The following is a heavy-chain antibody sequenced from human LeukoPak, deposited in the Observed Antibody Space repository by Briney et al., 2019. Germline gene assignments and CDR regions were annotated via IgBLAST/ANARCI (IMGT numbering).Heavy chain of an antibody. CDR1: GGSISSGGYY. J-gene: IGHJ5*02. V-gene: IGHV4-31*03. CDR3: ARGEVKKTTVNLFDP. Sequence: TLSLTCTVSGGSISSGGYYWSWVRQHPGKGLEWIGYIYYSGSTYYNPSLKSRVTISVDTSKNQFSLKLSSVTAADTAVYYCARGEVKKTTVNLFDPWGQGTLVTVSS. D-gene: IGHD4-17*01. CDR2: IYYSGST.